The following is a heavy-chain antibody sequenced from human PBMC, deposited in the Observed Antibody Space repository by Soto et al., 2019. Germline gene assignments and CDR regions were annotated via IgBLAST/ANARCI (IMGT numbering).Heavy chain of an antibody. V-gene: IGHV4-59*08. CDR1: SGPTSSHN. Sequence: QVQLQQSGPGLVKPSETLSLTCSVSSGPTSSHNWGWIRQTPGRGLEWIGYVYSTGGTSYNPSLNXXVXXSADTSTNHSSLTLPSVTAADTAVYYCVRQGIGNLHGLVDVWGQGTTVRVSS. J-gene: IGHJ6*02. D-gene: IGHD1-1*01. CDR3: VRQGIGNLHGLVDV. CDR2: VYSTGGT.